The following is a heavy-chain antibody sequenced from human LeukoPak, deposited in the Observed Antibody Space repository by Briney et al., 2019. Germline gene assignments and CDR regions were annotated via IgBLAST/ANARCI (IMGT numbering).Heavy chain of an antibody. V-gene: IGHV4-39*01. CDR3: ARHVIDTSGYYLDYFDY. CDR1: GGSISSSSYY. CDR2: IYYSGST. D-gene: IGHD3-22*01. Sequence: SSETLSLTCTVSGGSISSSSYYWGWIRQPPGKGLEWIGSIYYSGSTYYDPSLKSRVTISVDTSKNQFSLKLSSVTAADTAVYYCARHVIDTSGYYLDYFDYWGQGTLVTVSS. J-gene: IGHJ4*02.